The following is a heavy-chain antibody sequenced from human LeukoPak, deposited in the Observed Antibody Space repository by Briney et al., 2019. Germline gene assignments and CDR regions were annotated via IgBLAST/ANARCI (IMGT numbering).Heavy chain of an antibody. V-gene: IGHV3-11*06. CDR3: ARVNTAMVTRAAFDI. CDR1: GFTFSDYY. J-gene: IGHJ3*02. Sequence: GGSLRLSCAASGFTFSDYYMSWIRQAPGKGLEWVSYISSSSSYTNYADSVKGRFTISRDNAKNSLYLRMNSLRAEDTAVYYCARVNTAMVTRAAFDIWGQGTMVTVSS. CDR2: ISSSSSYT. D-gene: IGHD5-18*01.